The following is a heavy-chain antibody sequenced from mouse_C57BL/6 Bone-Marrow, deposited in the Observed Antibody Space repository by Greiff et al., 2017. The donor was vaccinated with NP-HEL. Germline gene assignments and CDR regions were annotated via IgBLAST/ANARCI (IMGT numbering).Heavy chain of an antibody. V-gene: IGHV1-19*01. Sequence: SGPVLVKPGASVKMSCKASGYTFTDYYMNWVKQSHGKSLEWIGVINPYNGGTSYNQKFKGKATLTVDKSSSTAYMELNSLTSEDSAVYYCARSSDPFDYWGQGTTLTVSS. CDR2: INPYNGGT. CDR1: GYTFTDYY. CDR3: ARSSDPFDY. J-gene: IGHJ2*01. D-gene: IGHD6-1*01.